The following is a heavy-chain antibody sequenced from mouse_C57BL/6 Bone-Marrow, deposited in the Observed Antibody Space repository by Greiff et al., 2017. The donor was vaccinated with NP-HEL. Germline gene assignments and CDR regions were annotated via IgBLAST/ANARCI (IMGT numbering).Heavy chain of an antibody. Sequence: VQLQQSGPELVKPGASVKISCKASGYTFTDYYMNWVKQSHGKSLEWIGDINPNNGGTSYNQKFKGKATLTVDKSSSTAYMELRSLTSEDSAVYYCARHDGYENDFDYWGQGTTLTVSS. CDR3: ARHDGYENDFDY. V-gene: IGHV1-26*01. D-gene: IGHD2-3*01. CDR2: INPNNGGT. CDR1: GYTFTDYY. J-gene: IGHJ2*01.